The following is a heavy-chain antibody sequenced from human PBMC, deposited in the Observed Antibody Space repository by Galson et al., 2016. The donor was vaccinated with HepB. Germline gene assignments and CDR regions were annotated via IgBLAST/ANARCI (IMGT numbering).Heavy chain of an antibody. J-gene: IGHJ4*02. V-gene: IGHV3-21*01. CDR1: GFTFSNYS. CDR3: ARLVENWNEAGRFDS. Sequence: SLRLSCAASGFTFSNYSLNWVRQAPGKGLEWFSFISSSSTYIYYADSVRGRFTISSDNAKNSLYLHMNSLRAEDTAVYYCARLVENWNEAGRFDSWGQGTLVTVSS. CDR2: ISSSSTYI. D-gene: IGHD1-1*01.